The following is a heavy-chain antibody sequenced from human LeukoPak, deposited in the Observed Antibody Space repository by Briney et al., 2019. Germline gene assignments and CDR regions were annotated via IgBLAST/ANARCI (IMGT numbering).Heavy chain of an antibody. Sequence: SETLSLTCTVSGGSISSSSYYWGWIRQPPGKGLEWIGSIYYSGSTYYNPSLKSRVTISVDTSKNQFSLKLSSVTAADTAVYYCARLVAARRSYYYYGMDVWGQGTTVTVSS. CDR3: ARLVAARRSYYYYGMDV. CDR1: GGSISSSSYY. J-gene: IGHJ6*02. CDR2: IYYSGST. V-gene: IGHV4-39*07. D-gene: IGHD6-6*01.